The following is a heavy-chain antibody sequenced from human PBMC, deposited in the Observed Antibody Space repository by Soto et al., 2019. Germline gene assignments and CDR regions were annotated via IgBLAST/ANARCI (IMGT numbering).Heavy chain of an antibody. CDR1: GFTFSDYY. CDR2: ISSSGSTI. J-gene: IGHJ5*02. Sequence: GGSLRLSCAASGFTFSDYYTSWIRQAPGKGLEWVSYISSSGSTIYYADSVKGRFTISRDNAKNSLYLQMNSLRAEDTAVYYCAIPPAARRGHWFDPWGQGTLVTVSS. D-gene: IGHD6-6*01. CDR3: AIPPAARRGHWFDP. V-gene: IGHV3-11*01.